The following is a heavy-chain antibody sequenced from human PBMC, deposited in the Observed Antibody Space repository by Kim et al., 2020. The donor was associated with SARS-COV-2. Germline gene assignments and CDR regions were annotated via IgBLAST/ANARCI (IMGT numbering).Heavy chain of an antibody. V-gene: IGHV4-30-2*01. D-gene: IGHD3-10*01. CDR2: IHHSGST. J-gene: IGHJ6*02. CDR3: ARDRGTPSGYYGMDV. Sequence: SETLSLTCAVSGGSISSGGYSWSWIRQPPGTGLEWIGYIHHSGSTYYNPSLKSRVTISVDRSKNQFSLQLSSVTAADTAVYYCARDRGTPSGYYGMDVWGQGTTVTVSS. CDR1: GGSISSGGYS.